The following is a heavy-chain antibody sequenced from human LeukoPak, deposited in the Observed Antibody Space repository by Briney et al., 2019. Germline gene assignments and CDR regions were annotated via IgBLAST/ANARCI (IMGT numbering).Heavy chain of an antibody. Sequence: PGGSLRLSCAASGFTFSSYSMNWVRQPPGNGLEWVSSISSSISYIYYADSVTGRFTISRDNAKNSLYLQMNSLRAEDTAVYYCARDVERYSWAAFDIWGQGTMVTVSS. J-gene: IGHJ3*02. CDR3: ARDVERYSWAAFDI. V-gene: IGHV3-21*01. CDR2: ISSSISYI. D-gene: IGHD3-9*01. CDR1: GFTFSSYS.